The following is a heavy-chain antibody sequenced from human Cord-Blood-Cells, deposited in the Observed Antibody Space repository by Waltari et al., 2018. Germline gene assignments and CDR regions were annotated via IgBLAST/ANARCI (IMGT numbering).Heavy chain of an antibody. CDR1: GYSISSGYY. CDR3: ARGPGSYQYFDY. V-gene: IGHV4-38-2*01. J-gene: IGHJ4*02. CDR2: IYHSGST. D-gene: IGHD3-10*01. Sequence: QVQLQESGPGLVKPSETLPLTCAVSGYSISSGYYWGWSRQPPGKGREWIGSIYHSGSTYYDPSLKSRVTISVDTSKNQFSLKLSSVTAADTAVYYCARGPGSYQYFDYWGQGTLVTVSS.